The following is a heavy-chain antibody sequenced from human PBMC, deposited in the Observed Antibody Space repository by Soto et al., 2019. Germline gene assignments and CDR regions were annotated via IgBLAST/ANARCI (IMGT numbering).Heavy chain of an antibody. V-gene: IGHV3-64*01. CDR1: GFTFSSYA. Sequence: GGSLRLSCAASGFTFSSYAMHWVRQAPGKGLEYVSAISSNGGSTYYANSVKGRFTISRDNSKNTLYLQMGSLRAEDMAVYYCARDGISSKRKVYYYYYYMDVWGKGTTVTVSS. D-gene: IGHD3-3*02. CDR2: ISSNGGST. J-gene: IGHJ6*03. CDR3: ARDGISSKRKVYYYYYYMDV.